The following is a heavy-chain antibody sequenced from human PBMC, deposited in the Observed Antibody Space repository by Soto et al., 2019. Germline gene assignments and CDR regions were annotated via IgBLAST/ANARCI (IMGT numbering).Heavy chain of an antibody. CDR3: ARDHSSSWLDY. D-gene: IGHD6-13*01. CDR2: ISAYNGNT. Sequence: GESLKISCKASGYTFTSYGISWVRQAPGQGLEWMGWISAYNGNTNYAQKLQGRVTMTTDTSTSTAYMELRSLRSDDTAVYYCARDHSSSWLDYWGQGTLVTVSS. CDR1: GYTFTSYG. J-gene: IGHJ4*02. V-gene: IGHV1-18*01.